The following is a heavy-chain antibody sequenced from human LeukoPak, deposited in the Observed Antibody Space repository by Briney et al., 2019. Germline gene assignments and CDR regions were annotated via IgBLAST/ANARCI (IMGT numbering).Heavy chain of an antibody. D-gene: IGHD3-16*01. CDR2: FTRNDETT. Sequence: GGSLRLSCAASGFSFSNWAMSWVRQAPGKGLEWVSGFTRNDETTSYADSVKGRFTISRDNSKNTLYLQMSSLRAEDTAVYYCASHREDYDSVWGSLYYYGVDVWGQGTTVTVSS. CDR3: ASHREDYDSVWGSLYYYGVDV. V-gene: IGHV3-23*01. CDR1: GFSFSNWA. J-gene: IGHJ6*02.